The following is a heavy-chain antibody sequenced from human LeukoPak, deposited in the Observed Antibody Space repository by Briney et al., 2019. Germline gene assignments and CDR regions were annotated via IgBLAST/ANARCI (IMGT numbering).Heavy chain of an antibody. CDR3: ARVIVNRLDY. J-gene: IGHJ4*02. CDR2: IYHSGST. CDR1: GGSISSCSYY. D-gene: IGHD2-21*01. V-gene: IGHV4-30-2*01. Sequence: SETLSLTCTVSGGSISSCSYYWSWIRQPPGKGLEWIGYIYHSGSTYYNPSLKSRVTISVDRSKNQFSLKLSSVTAADTAVYYCARVIVNRLDYWSQGTLVTVSS.